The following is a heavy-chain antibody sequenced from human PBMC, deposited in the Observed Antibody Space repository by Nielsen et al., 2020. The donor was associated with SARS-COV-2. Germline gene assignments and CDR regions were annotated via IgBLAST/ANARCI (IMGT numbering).Heavy chain of an antibody. CDR1: GFTFSSYG. J-gene: IGHJ2*01. D-gene: IGHD5-18*01. Sequence: GESLKISCAASGFTFSSYGMHWVRQAPGKGLEWVAVISYDGSNKYYADSVKGRFTISRDNAKNSLYLQMNSLRAEDTAVYYCARDEADSYGYTYWYFDLWGRGTLVTVSS. V-gene: IGHV3-30*03. CDR3: ARDEADSYGYTYWYFDL. CDR2: ISYDGSNK.